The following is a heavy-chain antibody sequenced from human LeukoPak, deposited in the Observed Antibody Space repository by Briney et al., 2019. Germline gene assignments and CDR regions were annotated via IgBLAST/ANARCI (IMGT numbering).Heavy chain of an antibody. CDR3: ARTLVVINDAFDI. V-gene: IGHV1-2*02. CDR2: INPNSGDT. Sequence: ASVKVSCKASGYTFTSYDINWVRQAPGQGLEWMGWINPNSGDTNYAQKFQGRVSMTGGTSISTAYMELSRLRSDDTAVYYCARTLVVINDAFDIWGQGTMVTVSS. J-gene: IGHJ3*02. D-gene: IGHD3-22*01. CDR1: GYTFTSYD.